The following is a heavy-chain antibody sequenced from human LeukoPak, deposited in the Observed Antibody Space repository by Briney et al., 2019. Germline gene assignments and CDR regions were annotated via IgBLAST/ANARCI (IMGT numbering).Heavy chain of an antibody. CDR3: ARGQYSSPDGETYYFDY. CDR1: GYTFTSYG. V-gene: IGHV1-18*01. D-gene: IGHD6-6*01. CDR2: ISAYNGNT. Sequence: ASVKVSCKASGYTFTSYGISWVRQAPGQGLEWMGWISAYNGNTNYAQKLQGRVTMTTDTSTSTAYMGLRSLRSDDTAVYYCARGQYSSPDGETYYFDYWGQGTLVTVSS. J-gene: IGHJ4*02.